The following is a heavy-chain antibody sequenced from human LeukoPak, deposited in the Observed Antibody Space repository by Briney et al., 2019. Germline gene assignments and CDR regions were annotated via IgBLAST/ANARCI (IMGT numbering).Heavy chain of an antibody. CDR3: ARDHSNRDFHSYNMEV. CDR2: MSPDGTNK. Sequence: GGSLRLSCVASGFTLSTYAIHWVRQPPGKGLVWVAVMSPDGTNKYYADSVKGRFTISRDSSKNTLFLQMNGLRVDDTAAYYCARDHSNRDFHSYNMEVGGKGPT. D-gene: IGHD1-14*01. J-gene: IGHJ6*03. CDR1: GFTLSTYA. V-gene: IGHV3-30*04.